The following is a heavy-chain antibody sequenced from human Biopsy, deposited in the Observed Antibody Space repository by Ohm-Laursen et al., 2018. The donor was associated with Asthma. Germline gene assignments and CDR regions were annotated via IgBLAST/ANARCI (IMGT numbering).Heavy chain of an antibody. J-gene: IGHJ4*01. CDR2: IYGNDDR. D-gene: IGHD3-9*01. V-gene: IGHV2-5*01. CDR3: ARAVQSDDFVTGYYNSYFDF. CDR1: GFSLINSGVG. Sequence: TQTHTLTGSFSGFSLINSGVGVGWIRQPPGKAPEWLALIYGNDDRDYSQSLKSRLTITKDTSRRQVVLKMTNMDPVDTGTYFCARAVQSDDFVTGYYNSYFDFWGQGSLVSVSS.